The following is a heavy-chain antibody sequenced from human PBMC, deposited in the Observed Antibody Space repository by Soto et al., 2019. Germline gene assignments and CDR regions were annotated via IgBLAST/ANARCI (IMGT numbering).Heavy chain of an antibody. CDR2: VHPDSGGT. V-gene: IGHV1-2*02. J-gene: IGHJ4*02. D-gene: IGHD3-22*01. CDR3: ARGAQGFFPVSGIYFYFDH. Sequence: ASVKVSCKTSGYIFTDHLIHWVRQSPGQGLQWVGWVHPDSGGTNVAQAFQDRVTMTADTSITTAYMDLARLRPDDTAIFYCARGAQGFFPVSGIYFYFDHWGQGTPVTVS. CDR1: GYIFTDHL.